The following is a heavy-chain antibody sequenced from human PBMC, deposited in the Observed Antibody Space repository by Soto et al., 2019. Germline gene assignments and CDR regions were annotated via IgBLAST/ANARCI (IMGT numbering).Heavy chain of an antibody. CDR1: GYNFTSYD. CDR2: MNPNRGNT. J-gene: IGHJ6*02. D-gene: IGHD2-2*01. CDR3: AREGGVVPAASFCYYYYGMDD. V-gene: IGHV1-8*01. Sequence: ASVKVSCKASGYNFTSYDINWVRQATGQGLEWMGWMNPNRGNTGYAQKFQGRVTMTRNTSIRTAYMELSSLRAEDTAVYYCAREGGVVPAASFCYYYYGMDDGGQGTTVTVSS.